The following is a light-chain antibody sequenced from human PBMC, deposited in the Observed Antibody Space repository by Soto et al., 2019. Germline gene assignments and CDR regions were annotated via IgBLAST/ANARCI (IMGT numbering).Light chain of an antibody. J-gene: IGKJ1*01. CDR3: QQRSNWPPT. CDR1: QRVSSY. CDR2: DAS. Sequence: EIVLTQSPATLSLSPGERATHSCRASQRVSSYLAWYQQKPGQAPRLLIYDASNRATGIPARFSGSGSGTDFTLTISSLEPEDFAVYYCQQRSNWPPTFGQGTKV. V-gene: IGKV3-11*01.